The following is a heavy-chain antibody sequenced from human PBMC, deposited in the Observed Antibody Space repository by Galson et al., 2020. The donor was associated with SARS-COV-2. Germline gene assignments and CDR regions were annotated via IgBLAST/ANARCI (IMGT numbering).Heavy chain of an antibody. Sequence: ETSETLSHTCTVSGGSISSYYWSWIRQPPGKGLEWIGYIYYSGSTNYNPSLKSRVTISVDTSKNQFSLKLSSVTAADTAVYYCAGSQGIYYYYGMDVWGQGTTVTVSS. V-gene: IGHV4-59*01. CDR3: AGSQGIYYYYGMDV. CDR1: GGSISSYY. J-gene: IGHJ6*02. D-gene: IGHD3-10*01. CDR2: IYYSGST.